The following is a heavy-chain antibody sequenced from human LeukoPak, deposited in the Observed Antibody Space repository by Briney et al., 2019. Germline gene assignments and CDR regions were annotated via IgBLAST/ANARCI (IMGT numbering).Heavy chain of an antibody. CDR2: IYYTEST. D-gene: IGHD2-21*02. J-gene: IGHJ6*02. CDR3: AKQEAVTATYFYGMDV. V-gene: IGHV4-39*01. Sequence: SETLSLTCTVSGGSLSSSIYYWGWIRQPPGKGLEWIGSIYYTESTYFNPSLKNRVTISVDTSKNHFSLELSSMTAADTAVYYCAKQEAVTATYFYGMDVWGQGTTVTVSS. CDR1: GGSLSSSIYY.